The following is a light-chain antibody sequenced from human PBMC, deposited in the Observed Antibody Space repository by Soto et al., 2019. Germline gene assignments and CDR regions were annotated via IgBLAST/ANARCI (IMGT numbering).Light chain of an antibody. J-gene: IGLJ2*01. V-gene: IGLV2-14*01. CDR3: SSYTSSSPLE. CDR1: SSDVGGYNY. Sequence: QSVLTQPASVSGSPGQSITISCTGTSSDVGGYNYVSWYQQHPGKAPKLMIYDVSNRPSGVSNRFSGSKSGNTASLTISGLQAEDEADYYCSSYTSSSPLEFGGGTKLTVL. CDR2: DVS.